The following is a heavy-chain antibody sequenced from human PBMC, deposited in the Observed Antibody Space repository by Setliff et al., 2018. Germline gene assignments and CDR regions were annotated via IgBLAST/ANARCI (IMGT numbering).Heavy chain of an antibody. Sequence: SETLSLTCTVSGASISSSNNYWGWIRQPPGKGLEWIGEINHSGSTYYNASLKGRVTISGDTSKNQFSLKLTAVTAADTAIYYCARHRAVAGAYYFDFWGQGTLVTVSS. J-gene: IGHJ4*02. CDR2: INHSGST. CDR1: GASISSSNNY. CDR3: ARHRAVAGAYYFDF. V-gene: IGHV4-39*01. D-gene: IGHD6-19*01.